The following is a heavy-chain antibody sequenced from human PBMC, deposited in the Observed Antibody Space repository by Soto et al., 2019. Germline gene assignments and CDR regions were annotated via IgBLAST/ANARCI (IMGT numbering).Heavy chain of an antibody. V-gene: IGHV4-38-2*01. CDR3: ARVSLGGYFDY. CDR1: GYSISSGYY. J-gene: IGHJ4*02. D-gene: IGHD1-20*01. Sequence: SETLSLTCAVSGYSISSGYYWGWIRQPPGKGLEWIGSIYHSGSTYYTPSLKSRVTISVDTSKNQFSLKLSSVTAADTAVYYCARVSLGGYFDYWGQGTLVTVSS. CDR2: IYHSGST.